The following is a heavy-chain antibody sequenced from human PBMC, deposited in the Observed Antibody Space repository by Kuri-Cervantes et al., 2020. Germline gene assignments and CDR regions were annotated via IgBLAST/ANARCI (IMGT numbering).Heavy chain of an antibody. J-gene: IGHJ3*02. D-gene: IGHD6-13*01. Sequence: GGSLRLSCAVSGFTFSSYAMTWVRQAPGKGLDWVSAISGSGGGTYHADSVKGRFTISRDNSKNTLYLQMNSLGAEDTAVYYCAKSYGDSSSWYLVLSSSAFDIWGQGTMVTVSS. V-gene: IGHV3-23*01. CDR3: AKSYGDSSSWYLVLSSSAFDI. CDR1: GFTFSSYA. CDR2: ISGSGGGT.